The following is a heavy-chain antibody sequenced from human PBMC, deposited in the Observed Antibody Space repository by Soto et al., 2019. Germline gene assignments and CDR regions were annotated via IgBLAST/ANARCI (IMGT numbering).Heavy chain of an antibody. V-gene: IGHV1-69*01. CDR3: ASSYGVSWYGDF. D-gene: IGHD6-13*01. CDR2: TIPVSGTT. J-gene: IGHJ4*02. CDR1: GDSFNDYP. Sequence: QVQLVQSGAEVRKPGSSVKVSCHSSGDSFNDYPVTWVRQAPGQGLEWMGGTIPVSGTTNYAQEFQGRVTITADVSTSTVYMELSSLKYEDTVLYYCASSYGVSWYGDFWGQGTLVTVSS.